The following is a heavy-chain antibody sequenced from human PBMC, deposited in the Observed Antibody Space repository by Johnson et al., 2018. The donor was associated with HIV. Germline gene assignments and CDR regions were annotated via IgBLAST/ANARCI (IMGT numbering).Heavy chain of an antibody. CDR1: GFTFSSYA. J-gene: IGHJ3*02. CDR3: ARESRLGPLAHAFDI. Sequence: QVQLVESGGGVVQPGRSLRLSCAASGFTFSSYAMHWVRQAPGNGLEWVAVISYDGSNKYYADSVKGGFTISRDNSKNPLYLQMNSLRAEDTAVYYCARESRLGPLAHAFDIWGQGTMVTVSS. V-gene: IGHV3-30*04. D-gene: IGHD7-27*01. CDR2: ISYDGSNK.